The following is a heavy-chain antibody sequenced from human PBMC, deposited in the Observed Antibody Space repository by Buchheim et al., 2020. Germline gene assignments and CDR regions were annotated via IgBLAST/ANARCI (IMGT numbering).Heavy chain of an antibody. CDR1: GGSISSGDYY. CDR3: ARAPSMGDNWFDP. D-gene: IGHD2-8*01. J-gene: IGHJ5*02. CDR2: IYYSGST. V-gene: IGHV4-30-4*01. Sequence: QVQLQESGPGLVKPSQTLSLTCTVSGGSISSGDYYWSGIRQPPGKGLVWIGYIYYSGSTYYNPSLKSRVTISVDTSQNQFYLKRSSVTAADTAVYYCARAPSMGDNWFDPWGQGTL.